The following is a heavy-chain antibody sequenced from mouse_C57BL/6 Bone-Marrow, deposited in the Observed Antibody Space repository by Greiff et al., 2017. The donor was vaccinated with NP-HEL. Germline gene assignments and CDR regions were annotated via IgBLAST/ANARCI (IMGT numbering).Heavy chain of an antibody. V-gene: IGHV1-52*01. J-gene: IGHJ2*01. D-gene: IGHD1-1*01. CDR3: ARWGYYGVARRDYFDY. Sequence: QVQLQQPGAELVRPGSSVKLSCKASGYTFTSYWMHWVKQRPIQGLEWIGNIDPSDSDTHYNQKFKDKATLTVDKSSSTAYMQLSSLTSEDSAVYYCARWGYYGVARRDYFDYWGQGTTLTVSS. CDR1: GYTFTSYW. CDR2: IDPSDSDT.